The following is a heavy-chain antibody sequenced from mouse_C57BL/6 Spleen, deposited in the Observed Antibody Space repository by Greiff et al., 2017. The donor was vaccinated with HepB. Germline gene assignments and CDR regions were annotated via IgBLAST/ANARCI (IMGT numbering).Heavy chain of an antibody. J-gene: IGHJ3*01. D-gene: IGHD1-1*01. CDR1: GFTFSDYG. V-gene: IGHV5-17*01. CDR3: ARTFYYGSSSWFAY. CDR2: ISSGSSTI. Sequence: EVQGVESGGGLVKPGGSLKLSCAASGFTFSDYGMHWVRQAPEKGLEWVAYISSGSSTIYYADTVKGRFTISRDNAKNTLFLQMTSLRSEDTAMYYCARTFYYGSSSWFAYWGQRTLVTVSA.